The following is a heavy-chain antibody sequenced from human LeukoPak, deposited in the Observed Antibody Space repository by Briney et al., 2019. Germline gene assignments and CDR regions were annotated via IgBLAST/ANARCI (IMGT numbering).Heavy chain of an antibody. Sequence: PGGSLRLSCAASGFTFSNAWMSWVRQAPGKGLEWVSSISSSSSYIYYADSVKGRFTISRDNAKNSLYLQMNSLRAEDTALYYCARGYCSGGSCHRSSFDPWGQGTLVTVSS. CDR2: ISSSSSYI. V-gene: IGHV3-21*04. CDR1: GFTFSNAW. J-gene: IGHJ5*02. D-gene: IGHD2-15*01. CDR3: ARGYCSGGSCHRSSFDP.